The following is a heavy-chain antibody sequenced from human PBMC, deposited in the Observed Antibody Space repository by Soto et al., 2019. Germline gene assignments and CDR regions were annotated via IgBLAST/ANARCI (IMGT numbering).Heavy chain of an antibody. Sequence: PAESLKISCKASGFLFENFTMNWVRLTPWRGLEWLSAISTSGVTILYADSVKGRFAISRDDFESTLYLQMNSLTADDTALYYCAKHLGIHNAGGLDYWGQGTLVTVSS. CDR2: ISTSGVTI. V-gene: IGHV3-23*01. J-gene: IGHJ4*02. CDR3: AKHLGIHNAGGLDY. D-gene: IGHD7-27*01. CDR1: GFLFENFT.